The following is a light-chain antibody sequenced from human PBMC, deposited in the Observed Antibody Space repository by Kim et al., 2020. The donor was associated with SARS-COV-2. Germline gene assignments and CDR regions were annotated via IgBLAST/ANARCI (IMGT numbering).Light chain of an antibody. CDR3: AVWDDSLNGYV. V-gene: IGLV1-44*01. Sequence: QSALPQPPSASGTPGQRVTISCSGSSSNIGSNSVNWYQQLPGTAPKLLIYSNNQRPSGVPDRISGSKSDTSASLAISGLQSEDEADYYCAVWDDSLNGYVFGTGTQLTVL. J-gene: IGLJ1*01. CDR2: SNN. CDR1: SSNIGSNS.